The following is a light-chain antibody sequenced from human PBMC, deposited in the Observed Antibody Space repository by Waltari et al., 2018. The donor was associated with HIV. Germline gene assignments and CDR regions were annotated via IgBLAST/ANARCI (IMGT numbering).Light chain of an antibody. CDR2: DVS. Sequence: QPALTQPASVSGNHGQSVTITCTGTDISIGTYNLVSSFQQHPGKAPKLLIYDVSKRPSGVSSRFSGSKSGYFASLTISGLLTEDESSYYCLTYVSKTSTWQFGGGTYLTV. CDR1: DISIGTYNL. CDR3: LTYVSKTSTWQ. V-gene: IGLV2-23*02. J-gene: IGLJ3*02.